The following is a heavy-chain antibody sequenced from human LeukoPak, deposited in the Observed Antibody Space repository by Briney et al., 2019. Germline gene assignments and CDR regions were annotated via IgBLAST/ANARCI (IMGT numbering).Heavy chain of an antibody. J-gene: IGHJ5*02. Sequence: ASVKASCKASGYTFTGYYMHWVRQAPGQGLEWMGWINPNSGGTNYAQKFQGRVTMTRDTSISTAYMELSRLRSDDTAVYYCAREDTAMVMVWFDPWGQGTLVTVSS. D-gene: IGHD5-18*01. CDR3: AREDTAMVMVWFDP. V-gene: IGHV1-2*02. CDR2: INPNSGGT. CDR1: GYTFTGYY.